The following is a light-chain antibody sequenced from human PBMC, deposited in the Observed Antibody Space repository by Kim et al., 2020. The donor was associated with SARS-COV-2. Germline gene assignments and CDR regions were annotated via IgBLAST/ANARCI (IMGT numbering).Light chain of an antibody. J-gene: IGKJ1*01. CDR2: GIS. CDR3: QQYADSPPA. V-gene: IGKV3-20*01. CDR1: SSIH. Sequence: SSIHLAWYQHKPGQTPRLIIYGISNRVTGIPDRFSGSGSEPDFTLTISRLEPEDSAVYYCQQYADSPPAFGQGTKVEI.